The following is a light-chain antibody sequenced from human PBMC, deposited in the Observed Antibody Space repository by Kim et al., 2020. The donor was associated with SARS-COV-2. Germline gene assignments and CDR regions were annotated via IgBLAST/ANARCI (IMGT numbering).Light chain of an antibody. V-gene: IGLV1-40*01. Sequence: QSVLTQPPSASGPPGQRVTISCTGSSSNIGAGYDVHWFQQLPDTTPKLLIYGNYNRPSGVPDRFSGSKSGTSASLAIAGLQAEDEADYYCQSFDSRLSGYVFGSGTKVTVL. CDR2: GNY. J-gene: IGLJ1*01. CDR1: SSNIGAGYD. CDR3: QSFDSRLSGYV.